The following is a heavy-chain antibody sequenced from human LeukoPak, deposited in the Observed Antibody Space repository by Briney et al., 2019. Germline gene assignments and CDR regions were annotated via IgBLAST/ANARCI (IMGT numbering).Heavy chain of an antibody. CDR1: GGSISGYY. D-gene: IGHD3-22*01. Sequence: SETLSLTCTVSGGSISGYYWSWIRQPPGKGLEWIGYIYYSGSTDHNASLKSRVTISVDTSKNQFSLKLYSVTAADTAVYYCARDHHLDNSGYYPGSYYYGMDVWGQGTTVTVSS. CDR3: ARDHHLDNSGYYPGSYYYGMDV. CDR2: IYYSGST. V-gene: IGHV4-59*01. J-gene: IGHJ6*02.